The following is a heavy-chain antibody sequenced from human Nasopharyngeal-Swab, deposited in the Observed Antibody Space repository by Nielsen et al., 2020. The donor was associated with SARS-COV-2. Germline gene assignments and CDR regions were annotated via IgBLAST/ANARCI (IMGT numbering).Heavy chain of an antibody. CDR2: IYYSGST. CDR3: ARAGDFWSGWSANYYMDV. D-gene: IGHD3-3*01. J-gene: IGHJ6*03. CDR1: GGSISSGGYY. V-gene: IGHV4-31*03. Sequence: LRLSCTVSGGSISSGGYYWSWIRQHPGKGLEWIGYIYYSGSTYYNPSLKSRVTISVDTSKNQSSLKLSSVTAADTAVYYCARAGDFWSGWSANYYMDVWGKGTTVTVSS.